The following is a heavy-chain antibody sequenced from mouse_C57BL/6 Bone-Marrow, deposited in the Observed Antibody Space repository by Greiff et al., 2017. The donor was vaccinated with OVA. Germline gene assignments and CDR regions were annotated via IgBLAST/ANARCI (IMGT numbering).Heavy chain of an antibody. D-gene: IGHD1-1*01. J-gene: IGHJ4*01. CDR1: GYTFTSYW. Sequence: EVQLQQSGTVLARPGASVKMSCKTSGYTFTSYWMHWVKQRPGQGLEWIGAIYPGNSDTSYNQKFKGKAKLTAVTSASTAYMELSSLTNGDSAVYYCTRRAYYYGSSYDYAMDYWGQGTAVTVSS. CDR3: TRRAYYYGSSYDYAMDY. V-gene: IGHV1-5*01. CDR2: IYPGNSDT.